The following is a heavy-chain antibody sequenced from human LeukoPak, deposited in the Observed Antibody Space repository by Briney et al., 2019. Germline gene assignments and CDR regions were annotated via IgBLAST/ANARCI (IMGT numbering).Heavy chain of an antibody. CDR1: GFTLSDYY. V-gene: IGHV3-9*03. CDR3: ARRAGDYSHPYDY. Sequence: GGSLRLSCAASGFTLSDYYMSWIRQAPGKGLEWVSGISWNSGSIGYADSVKGRFTISRDNAKNSLYLQMNSLRAEDMALYYCARRAGDYSHPYDYWGQGTLVTVSS. J-gene: IGHJ4*02. D-gene: IGHD3-22*01. CDR2: ISWNSGSI.